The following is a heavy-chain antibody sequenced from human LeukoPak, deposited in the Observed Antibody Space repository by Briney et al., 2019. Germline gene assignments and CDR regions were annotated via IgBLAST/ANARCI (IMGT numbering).Heavy chain of an antibody. Sequence: MASETLSLTCTVSGGSINSGVYYWSWIRQPPGMGLEWIGYIYYTGSTYNNPSLKSRITISIDTSRNQFSLKLSSVTAADTAVYYCARVGYCSGGGCYYRYFDYWGQGSLVTVSS. D-gene: IGHD2-15*01. J-gene: IGHJ4*02. CDR2: IYYTGST. CDR1: GGSINSGVYY. V-gene: IGHV4-30-4*01. CDR3: ARVGYCSGGGCYYRYFDY.